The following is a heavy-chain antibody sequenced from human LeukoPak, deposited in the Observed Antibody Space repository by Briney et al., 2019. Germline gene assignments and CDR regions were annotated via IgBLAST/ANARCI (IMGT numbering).Heavy chain of an antibody. CDR1: GFTFNRDW. V-gene: IGHV3-7*01. J-gene: IGHJ5*02. CDR2: IKEDGSEK. CDR3: ARYYDFWSGSPFDP. Sequence: PGGSLRLSCTASGFTFNRDWTAWVRQAPGKGLEWVANIKEDGSEKNYVDSVKGRFTISRDNAKNSLYLQMNSLRAEDTAVYYCARYYDFWSGSPFDPWGQGTLVTVSS. D-gene: IGHD3-3*01.